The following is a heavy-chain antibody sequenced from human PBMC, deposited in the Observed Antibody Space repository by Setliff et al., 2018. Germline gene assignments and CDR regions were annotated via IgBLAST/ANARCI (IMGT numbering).Heavy chain of an antibody. CDR1: GFTFRGFA. V-gene: IGHV3-30*02. J-gene: IGHJ4*02. CDR2: IRHDESDI. CDR3: AKTPITMIVVVTFDY. D-gene: IGHD3-22*01. Sequence: PGGSLRLSCAASGFTFRGFAMHWVRQAPGKGLEWVAFIRHDESDIYYADSVKGRFTISRDNSKNTLYLQMNSLRAEDTAVYYCAKTPITMIVVVTFDYWGQGALVTVSS.